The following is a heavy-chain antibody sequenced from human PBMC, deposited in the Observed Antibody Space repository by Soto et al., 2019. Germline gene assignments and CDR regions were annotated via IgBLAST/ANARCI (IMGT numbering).Heavy chain of an antibody. J-gene: IGHJ4*02. V-gene: IGHV3-49*04. CDR1: GFTFGDYA. CDR3: TRESYYYDSSGCLNYFDY. D-gene: IGHD3-22*01. CDR2: IRSKAYGGTT. Sequence: GGSLRLSCTASGFTFGDYAMSWVRQAPGKGLEWVGFIRSKAYGGTTEYAASVKGRFTISRDDSKSIAYLQMNSLKTEDTVVYYCTRESYYYDSSGCLNYFDYWGQGTLVTVSS.